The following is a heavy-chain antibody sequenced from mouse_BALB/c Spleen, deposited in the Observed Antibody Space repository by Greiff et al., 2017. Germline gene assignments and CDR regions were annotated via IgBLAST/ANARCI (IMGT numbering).Heavy chain of an antibody. CDR2: IYPGDGDT. CDR1: VYTFTSYW. D-gene: IGHD1-1*01. J-gene: IGHJ4*01. CDR3: VYGYDMDY. Sequence: QVQLKQSGAELARPGASVKLSCKASVYTFTSYWMQWVKQRPGQGLEWIGAIYPGDGDTRYTQKFKGKATLTADKSSSTAYMQLSSLASEDSAVYYSVYGYDMDYWGQGTSVTVSS. V-gene: IGHV1-87*01.